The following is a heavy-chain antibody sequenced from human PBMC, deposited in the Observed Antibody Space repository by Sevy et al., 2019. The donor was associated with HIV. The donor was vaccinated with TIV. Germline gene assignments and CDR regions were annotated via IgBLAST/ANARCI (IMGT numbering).Heavy chain of an antibody. J-gene: IGHJ4*02. CDR1: GFTSSSYA. D-gene: IGHD6-13*01. CDR2: ISYDGTNK. V-gene: IGHV3-30-3*01. Sequence: GGSLRLSCAASGFTSSSYAMHWVRQAPGKGLEWVAAISYDGTNKYYADSVKGRFTISRDNSKNTLYLQMNSLRPEDTAVYYCARSRYSSTLFDYWGQGTLVTVSS. CDR3: ARSRYSSTLFDY.